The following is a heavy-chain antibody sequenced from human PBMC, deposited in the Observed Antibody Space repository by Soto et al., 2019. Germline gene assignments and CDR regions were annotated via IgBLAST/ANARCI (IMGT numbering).Heavy chain of an antibody. Sequence: QVQLVESGGGVVQPGRSLRLSCAASGFTFSSYARHWVRQAPGKGLEWVAVISYDGSNKYYADSLKGRFTISRDNSKNTLYLQMNSLRAEDTAVYYCARVPTTVVTPFYFDYWGQGTLVTVSS. J-gene: IGHJ4*02. CDR2: ISYDGSNK. D-gene: IGHD4-17*01. V-gene: IGHV3-30-3*01. CDR3: ARVPTTVVTPFYFDY. CDR1: GFTFSSYA.